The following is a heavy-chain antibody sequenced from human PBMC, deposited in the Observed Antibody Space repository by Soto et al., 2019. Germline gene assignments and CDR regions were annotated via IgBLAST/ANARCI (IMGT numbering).Heavy chain of an antibody. CDR2: ISWNSGSI. CDR1: GFTFDDYA. D-gene: IGHD2-2*01. V-gene: IGHV3-9*01. CDR3: AKDSLLGYCSSTNCPRSGSYGYAFDI. Sequence: EVQLVESGGGLVQPGRSLRLSCAASGFTFDDYAMHWVRQAPGKGLEWVSGISWNSGSIGYADSVKGRFTISRDNAKNSLYLQMNSLRAEDTALYYCAKDSLLGYCSSTNCPRSGSYGYAFDIWGQGTMVTVSS. J-gene: IGHJ3*02.